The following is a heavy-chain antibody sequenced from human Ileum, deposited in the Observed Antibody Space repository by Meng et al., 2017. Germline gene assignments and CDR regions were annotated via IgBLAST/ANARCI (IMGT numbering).Heavy chain of an antibody. Sequence: QVQLQESGPGLVKPSQTLSLNCTVSGGSITSGDYYWTWIRQTPGKGLEWIGLTYYNGSPFYNPSLRSRVTISVDTSKDQFSLKLTSVTAADTAVYYCARERRHYYGSGSFDYWGQGILVTVSS. CDR3: ARERRHYYGSGSFDY. D-gene: IGHD3-10*01. CDR2: TYYNGSP. V-gene: IGHV4-30-4*01. CDR1: GGSITSGDYY. J-gene: IGHJ4*02.